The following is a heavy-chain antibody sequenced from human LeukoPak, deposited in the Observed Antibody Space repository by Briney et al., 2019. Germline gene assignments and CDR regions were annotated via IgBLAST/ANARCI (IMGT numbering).Heavy chain of an antibody. D-gene: IGHD3-10*01. CDR1: GFTFNTYP. Sequence: GGSLRLSCGASGFTFNTYPMHWVRQAPGKGLEWVAMISYDGSNKHHADSVKGRFTITRDNSKNTLSLQMNSLSAEDTAVYYCARAAPEFYGMDVWGKGTTVTVSS. J-gene: IGHJ6*04. V-gene: IGHV3-30*04. CDR2: ISYDGSNK. CDR3: ARAAPEFYGMDV.